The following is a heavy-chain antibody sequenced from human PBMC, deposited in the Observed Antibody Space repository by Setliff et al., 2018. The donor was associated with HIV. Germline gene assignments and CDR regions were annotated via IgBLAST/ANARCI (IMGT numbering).Heavy chain of an antibody. J-gene: IGHJ3*02. CDR3: ARDRGVYCISSSCYSPVDAFDI. CDR2: ISAYNGNT. D-gene: IGHD2-2*01. V-gene: IGHV1-18*01. CDR1: GYTFSTYG. Sequence: GASVKVSCKASGYTFSTYGISWVRQAPGQGLEWMGWISAYNGNTNYAQKLQGIVTVTTDTSTSTAYMELRSLRSDDTAVYYCARDRGVYCISSSCYSPVDAFDIWGQGTMATVSS.